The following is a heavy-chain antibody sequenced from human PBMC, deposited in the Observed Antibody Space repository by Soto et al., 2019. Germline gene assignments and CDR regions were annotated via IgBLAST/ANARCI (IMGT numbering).Heavy chain of an antibody. V-gene: IGHV3-23*01. Sequence: EVQLLESGGGLVQPGWSLRLSCAASGFTFSSFAMTWVRQAPGKGLEWVSSLTGSGDSTYYADSVKSRSTISRDNSRTALELQTSSRRADDTALYYCAKGTAVTTGDMAYWGQVTLVTVSS. J-gene: IGHJ4*02. D-gene: IGHD4-17*01. CDR3: AKGTAVTTGDMAY. CDR1: GFTFSSFA. CDR2: LTGSGDST.